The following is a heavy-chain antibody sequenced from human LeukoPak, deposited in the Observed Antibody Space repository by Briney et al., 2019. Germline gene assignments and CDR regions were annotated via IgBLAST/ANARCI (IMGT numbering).Heavy chain of an antibody. CDR1: GLTFSSYS. D-gene: IGHD3-9*01. J-gene: IGHJ4*02. V-gene: IGHV3-21*01. CDR2: ISSSSSYI. Sequence: PGGSLRLSCAASGLTFSSYSMNWVRQAPGKGLEWVSSISSSSSYIYYADSVKGRFTISRDNAKNSLYLQMNSLRAEDTAVYYCAREDILTGLFDYWGQGTLVTVSS. CDR3: AREDILTGLFDY.